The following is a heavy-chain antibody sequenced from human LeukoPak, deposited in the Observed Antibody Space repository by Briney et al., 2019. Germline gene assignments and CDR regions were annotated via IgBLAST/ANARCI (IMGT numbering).Heavy chain of an antibody. J-gene: IGHJ4*02. CDR3: ARDRRGIQVFDY. CDR1: GYTFTSYG. Sequence: GASVKVSCKASGYTFTSYGISWVRQAPGQGLEWMGWINPNSGGTNYAQKFQGRVTMTRDTSISTAYMELSRLRSDDTAVYYCARDRRGIQVFDYWGQGTLVTVSS. D-gene: IGHD5-18*01. V-gene: IGHV1-2*02. CDR2: INPNSGGT.